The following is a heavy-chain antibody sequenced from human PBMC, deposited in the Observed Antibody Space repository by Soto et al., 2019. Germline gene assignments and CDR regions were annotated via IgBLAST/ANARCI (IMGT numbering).Heavy chain of an antibody. CDR1: GFTFSSYS. CDR2: ISSSSSTI. CDR3: ARSYPALGYCSGGSCPFDP. V-gene: IGHV3-48*01. Sequence: GGSLRLSCAASGFTFSSYSMNWVRQAPGKRLEWVSYISSSSSTIYYADSVKGRFTISRDNAKNSLYLQMNSLRAEDTAVYYCARSYPALGYCSGGSCPFDPWGQGTLVTVSS. J-gene: IGHJ5*02. D-gene: IGHD2-15*01.